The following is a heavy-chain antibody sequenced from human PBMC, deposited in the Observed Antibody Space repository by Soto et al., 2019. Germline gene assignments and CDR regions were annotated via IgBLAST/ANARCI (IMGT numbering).Heavy chain of an antibody. D-gene: IGHD3-10*01. Sequence: SLRLSCAASGFTFDDYAMHWVRQAPGKGLEWVSGISWNSGIIGYADSVKGRFTISRDNAKNSLYLQMNSLRAEDTALYYCAKGPGEYYFDYWGQGTLVTVSS. CDR1: GFTFDDYA. V-gene: IGHV3-9*01. J-gene: IGHJ4*02. CDR3: AKGPGEYYFDY. CDR2: ISWNSGII.